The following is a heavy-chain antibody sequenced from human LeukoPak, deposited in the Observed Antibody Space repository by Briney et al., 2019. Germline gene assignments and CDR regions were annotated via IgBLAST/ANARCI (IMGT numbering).Heavy chain of an antibody. J-gene: IGHJ5*02. V-gene: IGHV7-4-1*02. D-gene: IGHD3-10*01. CDR3: ARGVWFGEFTNWFDP. Sequence: GASVKVSCKASGYTFTSYAMNWVRQAPGQGLEWMGWINTNTGNPTYAQGFTGRFVFSLDTSVSTAYLQISSLKAEDTAVYYCARGVWFGEFTNWFDPWGQGTLVTVSS. CDR1: GYTFTSYA. CDR2: INTNTGNP.